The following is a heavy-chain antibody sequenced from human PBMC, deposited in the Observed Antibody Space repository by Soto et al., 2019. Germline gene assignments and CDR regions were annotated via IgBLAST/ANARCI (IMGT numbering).Heavy chain of an antibody. CDR3: AKYKAVAGPRPGWDAFDI. D-gene: IGHD6-19*01. Sequence: EVQLLESGGGLVQPGGSLRLSCAASGFTFSSYAMSWVRQAPGKGLEWVSAISGSGGSTYYADSVKGRFTISRDNSKNTLYLQMNSLRAEDTAVYYCAKYKAVAGPRPGWDAFDIWGQGTMVTVSS. CDR2: ISGSGGST. CDR1: GFTFSSYA. J-gene: IGHJ3*02. V-gene: IGHV3-23*01.